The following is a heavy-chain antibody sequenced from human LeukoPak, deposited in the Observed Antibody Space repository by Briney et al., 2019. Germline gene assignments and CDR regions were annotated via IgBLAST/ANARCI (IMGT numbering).Heavy chain of an antibody. CDR2: VNPNSGGT. Sequence: ASLKVSCKASGYTFTGSYIHWVRQAPGQGLEWMGWVNPNSGGTNYAQKFQGRVTMTRDTSISTAYMELSRLRSDDTAVYYCARGKGITMIVDHWGQGTLVTVSS. J-gene: IGHJ4*02. V-gene: IGHV1-2*02. CDR1: GYTFTGSY. D-gene: IGHD3-22*01. CDR3: ARGKGITMIVDH.